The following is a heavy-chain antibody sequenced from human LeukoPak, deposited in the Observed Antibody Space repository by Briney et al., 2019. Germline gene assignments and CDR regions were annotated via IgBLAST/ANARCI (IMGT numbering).Heavy chain of an antibody. CDR1: GYTFTSYY. CDR3: ARGPHCSGGSCYFDY. J-gene: IGHJ4*02. Sequence: GASVKVSCKASGYTFTSYYMHWVRQAPGQRLEWMGWINAGNGNTKYSQEFQGRVTITRDTSASTAYMELSSLRSEDMAVYYCARGPHCSGGSCYFDYWGQGTLVTVSS. CDR2: INAGNGNT. D-gene: IGHD2-15*01. V-gene: IGHV1-3*03.